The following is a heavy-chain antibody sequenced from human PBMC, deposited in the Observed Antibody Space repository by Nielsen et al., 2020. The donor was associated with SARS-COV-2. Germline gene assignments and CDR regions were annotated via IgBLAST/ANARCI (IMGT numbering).Heavy chain of an antibody. D-gene: IGHD3-9*01. CDR3: ARVPGILTGYIDNYFDY. V-gene: IGHV3-74*01. J-gene: IGHJ4*02. Sequence: GGSLRLSCAASGFTFSSYWMHWVRQAPGKGLVWVSRINSDGSSTSYADSVKGRFTISRDNAKNTLYLQMNSLRAEDTAVYYCARVPGILTGYIDNYFDYWGQGTLVTVSS. CDR1: GFTFSSYW. CDR2: INSDGSST.